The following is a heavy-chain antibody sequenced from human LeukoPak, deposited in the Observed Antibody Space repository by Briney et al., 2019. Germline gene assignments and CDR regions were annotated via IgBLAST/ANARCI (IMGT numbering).Heavy chain of an antibody. CDR1: GYTFTGYY. D-gene: IGHD3-3*01. CDR2: INPNSGGT. J-gene: IGHJ6*02. V-gene: IGHV1-2*06. CDR3: ASPYYDFWSGLVLPPDLYYYYYGMDV. Sequence: ASVKVSCKASGYTFTGYYMHWVRQAPGQGLEWMGRINPNSGGTNYAQKFQGRVTITADESTSTAYMELSSLRSEDTAVYYCASPYYDFWSGLVLPPDLYYYYYGMDVWGQGTTVTVSS.